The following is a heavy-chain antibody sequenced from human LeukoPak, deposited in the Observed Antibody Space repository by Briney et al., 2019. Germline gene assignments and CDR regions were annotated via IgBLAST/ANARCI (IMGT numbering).Heavy chain of an antibody. CDR3: ARDVEGPESAGLLFDY. CDR1: GYTFTSYY. J-gene: IGHJ4*02. CDR2: INPSGGST. Sequence: GASVKVSCKASGYTFTSYYMHWVRQAPGQGLEWMGIINPSGGSTSYAQKFQGRVTMTGDTSTSTVYVELSSLRSEDTAVYYCARDVEGPESAGLLFDYWGQGTLVTVSS. D-gene: IGHD6-19*01. V-gene: IGHV1-46*01.